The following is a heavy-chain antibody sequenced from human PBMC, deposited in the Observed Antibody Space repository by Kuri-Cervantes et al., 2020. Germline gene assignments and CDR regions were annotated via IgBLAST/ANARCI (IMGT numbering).Heavy chain of an antibody. J-gene: IGHJ4*02. CDR1: GFTFSSYS. Sequence: GESLKISCAASGFTFSSYSMNWVRQAPGKGLEWVSYISSSSSTIYYADSVKGRFTISRDNAKKSLFLQMNSLRAGDTAVYYCARGSGKNPLPPSHWGQGTLVTVSS. V-gene: IGHV3-48*04. CDR3: ARGSGKNPLPPSH. CDR2: ISSSSSTI. D-gene: IGHD3-10*01.